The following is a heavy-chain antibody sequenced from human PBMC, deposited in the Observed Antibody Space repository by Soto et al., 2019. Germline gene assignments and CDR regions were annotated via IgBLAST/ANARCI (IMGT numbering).Heavy chain of an antibody. J-gene: IGHJ4*02. D-gene: IGHD5-12*01. CDR3: VATIFSY. Sequence: QVQPVESGGGVVQPGRSLRLSCAASGFTFSSYGLHCFRRAPGKGLEWVAVISYAGSNKYYADSVTGRFTISRDNSKNTLYRQMNSLRAEATAVYYRVATIFSYWGQGTLVTVSS. CDR1: GFTFSSYG. CDR2: ISYAGSNK. V-gene: IGHV3-30*03.